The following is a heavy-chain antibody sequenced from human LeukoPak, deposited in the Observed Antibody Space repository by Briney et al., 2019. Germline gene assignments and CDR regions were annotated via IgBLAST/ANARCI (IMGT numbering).Heavy chain of an antibody. CDR2: TRYDESRT. CDR3: AKERQKLVPDIDY. Sequence: GGSLRLSCAASGFIFSNYGMHWARQTPGKGLEWLAFTRYDESRTYYADSVKGRFSISRDNSKNTLYLQMNNLRPEDTAVYSCAKERQKLVPDIDYWGQGTLVTVSS. J-gene: IGHJ4*02. V-gene: IGHV3-30*02. CDR1: GFIFSNYG. D-gene: IGHD3-9*01.